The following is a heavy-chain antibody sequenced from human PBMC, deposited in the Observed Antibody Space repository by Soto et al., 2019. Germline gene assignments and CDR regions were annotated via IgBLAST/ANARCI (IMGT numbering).Heavy chain of an antibody. CDR3: TRQEYGYFDY. J-gene: IGHJ4*02. CDR1: GFTFSGSA. V-gene: IGHV3-73*02. D-gene: IGHD4-17*01. Sequence: EVQLVESGGGLVQPGGSLKLSCAASGFTFSGSAMHWVRQASGKGLEWVGRIRSKANSYATAYAASVKGRFTISRDDSKSTAYLQMNSLKTEDTAVYYCTRQEYGYFDYWGQGTLVTVSS. CDR2: IRSKANSYAT.